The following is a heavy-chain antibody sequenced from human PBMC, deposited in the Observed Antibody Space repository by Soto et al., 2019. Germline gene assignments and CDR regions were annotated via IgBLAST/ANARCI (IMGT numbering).Heavy chain of an antibody. CDR2: IYYSGPT. Sequence: QVQLQESGPGLVKPSQTLSLTCTVSGDSMGSGGHYYNLIRLLPGKVLEWIGYIYYSGPTHYNPYLRGRVSISIDTSNNQFSLRLISVTAADTALYFCARNKDLEPTVWGYWGQGTQVTVSS. J-gene: IGHJ4*02. V-gene: IGHV4-31*03. CDR3: ARNKDLEPTVWGY. D-gene: IGHD7-27*01. CDR1: GDSMGSGGHY.